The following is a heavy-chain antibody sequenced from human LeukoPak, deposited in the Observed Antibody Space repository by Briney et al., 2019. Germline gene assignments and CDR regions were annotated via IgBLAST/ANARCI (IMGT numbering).Heavy chain of an antibody. CDR1: GFTLSTYR. V-gene: IGHV3-48*02. CDR2: ISPGSSTI. Sequence: GGPLRLSCEASGFTLSTYRMNWVRQAPGKGLEWVSYISPGSSTIYYADSVKGRFTISRDNAKNSLYLQMNSLRDEDTAVYYCARGVDYWGQGTLVTVSS. CDR3: ARGVDY. J-gene: IGHJ4*02.